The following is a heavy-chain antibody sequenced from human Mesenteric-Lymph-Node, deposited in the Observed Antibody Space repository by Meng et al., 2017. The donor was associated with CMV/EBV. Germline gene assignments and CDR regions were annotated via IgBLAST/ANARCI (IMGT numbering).Heavy chain of an antibody. CDR3: ARVRVGRYFDY. CDR1: GFTFSDYY. V-gene: IGHV3-11*01. J-gene: IGHJ4*02. Sequence: GGSLRPSCAAPGFTFSDYYMSWIRQAPGKGLEWVSYISNSGTTIYYADSVKGRLTISRDNAKNSLYLQMNSLRAEDTAVYYCARVRVGRYFDYWGQGTLVTVSS. CDR2: ISNSGTTI. D-gene: IGHD1-26*01.